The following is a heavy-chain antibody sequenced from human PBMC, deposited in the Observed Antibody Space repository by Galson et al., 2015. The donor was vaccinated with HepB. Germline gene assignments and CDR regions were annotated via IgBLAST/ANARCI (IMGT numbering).Heavy chain of an antibody. CDR3: SRDREVRGIINYYYGMDV. J-gene: IGHJ6*02. CDR1: GFTFSAHS. V-gene: IGHV3-21*04. Sequence: SLRLSCAASGFTFSAHSMNWVRQAPGKGLEWVSSISSSGPYIYYADSVKGRFTISGDNAKNSLYLQMNSLRVEDTAVYYCSRDREVRGIINYYYGMDVWGRGTTVTVSS. D-gene: IGHD3-10*01. CDR2: ISSSGPYI.